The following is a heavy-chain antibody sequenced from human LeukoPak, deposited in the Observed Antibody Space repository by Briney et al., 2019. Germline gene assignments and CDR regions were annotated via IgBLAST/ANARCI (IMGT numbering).Heavy chain of an antibody. CDR2: MNPNSGNT. J-gene: IGHJ6*02. D-gene: IGHD6-19*01. CDR3: ARVVSSGWRYYYYGMDV. CDR1: GGTFSSYA. V-gene: IGHV1-8*02. Sequence: ASVKVSCKASGGTFSSYAISWVRQAPGQGLEWMGWMNPNSGNTGYAQKFQGRVTMTRNTSISTAYMELSSLRSEDTAVYYCARVVSSGWRYYYYGMDVWGQGTTVTVSS.